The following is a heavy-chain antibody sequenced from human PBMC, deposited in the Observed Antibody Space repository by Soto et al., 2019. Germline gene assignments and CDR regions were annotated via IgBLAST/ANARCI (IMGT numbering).Heavy chain of an antibody. Sequence: SETLSLTCTVSGGSISSSSYYWGWIRQPPGKGLEWIGSIYYSGSTYYNPSLKSRVTISVDTSKNQFSLKLSSVTAADTAVYYCARLSTGYSSSWYRGYFDYWGQGTLVTVSS. CDR3: ARLSTGYSSSWYRGYFDY. CDR1: GGSISSSSYY. J-gene: IGHJ4*02. CDR2: IYYSGST. V-gene: IGHV4-39*01. D-gene: IGHD6-13*01.